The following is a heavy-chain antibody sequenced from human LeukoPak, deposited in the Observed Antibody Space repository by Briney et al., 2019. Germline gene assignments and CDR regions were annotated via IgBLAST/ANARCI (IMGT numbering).Heavy chain of an antibody. CDR2: INPNSGGT. CDR3: ASRPQYYDSSGYYYGPDY. Sequence: SVTVSCQACGYTFTDYHMHWLRQAPGQGLEWMGWINPNSGGTNYAQKFQGRVTKTRDTSINTAYMELSKLRSDDTAVYYCASRPQYYDSSGYYYGPDYWGQGTLVTVSS. J-gene: IGHJ4*02. D-gene: IGHD3-22*01. CDR1: GYTFTDYH. V-gene: IGHV1-2*02.